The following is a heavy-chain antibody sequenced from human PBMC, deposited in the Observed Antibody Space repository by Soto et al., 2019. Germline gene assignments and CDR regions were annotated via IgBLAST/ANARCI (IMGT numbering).Heavy chain of an antibody. CDR2: IKSDETTT. CDR1: GFTFTNYW. D-gene: IGHD4-17*01. V-gene: IGHV3-74*01. CDR3: ARGLYLAYGQNY. J-gene: IGHJ4*02. Sequence: EVQLVESGGGLVQPGGSLRLSCAASGFTFTNYWMHWVRQVPGKGPERVSRIKSDETTTDYADSVKGRFTISRDNAKNTVYLQISSQRAEDTAVYYCARGLYLAYGQNYWGQRLLVTVSP.